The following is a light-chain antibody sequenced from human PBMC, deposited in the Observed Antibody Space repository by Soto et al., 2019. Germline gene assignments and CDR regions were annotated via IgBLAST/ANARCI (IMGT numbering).Light chain of an antibody. Sequence: DIQMTQSPSTLSASVGDRVTITCRASQSISSWLAWYQQKPGKSPKLLIYHASSWESGVPSRFSGIGSGTEFTLTISSRQPDDFATYYRHSYNSYSRTFGQGTKVEIK. CDR3: HSYNSYSRT. CDR2: HAS. J-gene: IGKJ1*01. V-gene: IGKV1-5*01. CDR1: QSISSW.